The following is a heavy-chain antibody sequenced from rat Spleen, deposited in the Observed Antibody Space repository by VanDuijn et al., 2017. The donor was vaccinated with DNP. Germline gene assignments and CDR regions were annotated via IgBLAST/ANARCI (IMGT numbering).Heavy chain of an antibody. V-gene: IGHV3-1*01. CDR2: ISYSGNT. J-gene: IGHJ3*01. CDR3: ARSAEGIVGAD. D-gene: IGHD1-11*01. CDR1: GYSITSNY. Sequence: EVQLQESGPGLVKPSQSLSLTCSVTGYSITSNYWGWIRKFPGNKMEGIGHISYSGNTNYNPSPKSRISITRDTPKNQFFLQLKSVTTEETGTDYCARSAEGIVGADWGQGTLVTVSS.